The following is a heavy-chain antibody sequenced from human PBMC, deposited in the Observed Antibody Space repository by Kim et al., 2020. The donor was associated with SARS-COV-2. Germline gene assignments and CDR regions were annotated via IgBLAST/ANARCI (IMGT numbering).Heavy chain of an antibody. Sequence: ASVKVSCKASRDTFSSYAFNWVRQAPGQGLEWMGGIIPIFHTANYAQKFQARVTFTADESTSTAYMELSSLTSDDTAIYFCAREGVQVNPGLDSWGQGTL. V-gene: IGHV1-69*13. J-gene: IGHJ4*02. CDR3: AREGVQVNPGLDS. D-gene: IGHD2-21*01. CDR1: RDTFSSYA. CDR2: IIPIFHTA.